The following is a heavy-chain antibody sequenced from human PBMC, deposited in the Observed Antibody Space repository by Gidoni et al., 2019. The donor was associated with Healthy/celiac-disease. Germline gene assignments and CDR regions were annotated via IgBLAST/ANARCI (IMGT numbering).Heavy chain of an antibody. CDR1: GFTFSSYA. CDR3: ARGYSGSVLSKLPY. D-gene: IGHD1-26*01. CDR2: RSYDGSNK. Sequence: QVQLVESGGGVVQPGRSLRLSCAASGFTFSSYAMHWVRQAPGKGLEWVEVRSYDGSNKYYAESVKGRFTISRDNSKNTLYLQMNSLRAEDTAVYYCARGYSGSVLSKLPYWGQGTLVTVSS. J-gene: IGHJ4*02. V-gene: IGHV3-30*01.